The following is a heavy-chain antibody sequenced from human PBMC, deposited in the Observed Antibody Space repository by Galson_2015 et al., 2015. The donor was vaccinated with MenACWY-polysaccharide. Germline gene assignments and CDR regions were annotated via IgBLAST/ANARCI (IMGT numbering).Heavy chain of an antibody. D-gene: IGHD3-3*01. Sequence: SLRLSCAASGFTFTSYAMSWVRQAPGKGLEWVSAIRSSGTNTYYADSVKGRFTISRDNSRNTLYLQMNGLRAGDTAVYYCAKDSTDFWCVAGRFDIWGQGTLVTVSS. CDR2: IRSSGTNT. CDR3: AKDSTDFWCVAGRFDI. J-gene: IGHJ5*02. CDR1: GFTFTSYA. V-gene: IGHV3-23*01.